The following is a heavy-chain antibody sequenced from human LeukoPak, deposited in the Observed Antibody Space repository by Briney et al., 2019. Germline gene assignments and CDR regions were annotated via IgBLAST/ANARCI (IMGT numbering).Heavy chain of an antibody. CDR1: GFTFSSYW. CDR3: ARIGLDFYFDY. V-gene: IGHV3-7*01. Sequence: PGGSLRLSCAASGFTFSSYWMSWLRQAPGKGLEWVANIKQDGSEKYYVDSVKGRFTISRDNAKNSLYLQMNSLRAEDTAVYYCARIGLDFYFDYWGQGTLVTVSS. J-gene: IGHJ4*02. D-gene: IGHD3-16*01. CDR2: IKQDGSEK.